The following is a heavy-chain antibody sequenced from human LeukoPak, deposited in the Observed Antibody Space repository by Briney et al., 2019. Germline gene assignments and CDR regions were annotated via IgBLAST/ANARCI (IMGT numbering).Heavy chain of an antibody. D-gene: IGHD3-9*01. J-gene: IGHJ3*02. V-gene: IGHV3-13*01. CDR1: GFTSSSYD. CDR3: ARGVLRYFDWSPKPWGAFDI. Sequence: GGSLRLSCAASGFTSSSYDMHWVRQATGKGLEWVSAIGTAGDTYYPGSVKGRFTISRENAKNSLYLQMNSLRAGDTAVYYCARGVLRYFDWSPKPWGAFDIWGQGTMVTVSS. CDR2: IGTAGDT.